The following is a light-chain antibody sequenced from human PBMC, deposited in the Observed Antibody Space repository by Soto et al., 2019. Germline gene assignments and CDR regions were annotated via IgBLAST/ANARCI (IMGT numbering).Light chain of an antibody. Sequence: QSALTQPRSVSGSPGQSVTISCTGTSSDVGGYDYVSWYQQQPGKAPKLMIYDVFKRPSGVPDRFSGSKSGNTASLTISGLQPDDVADYYCCSYAGGYTFAPFGGGTKLTVL. CDR3: CSYAGGYTFAP. J-gene: IGLJ2*01. CDR1: SSDVGGYDY. CDR2: DVF. V-gene: IGLV2-11*01.